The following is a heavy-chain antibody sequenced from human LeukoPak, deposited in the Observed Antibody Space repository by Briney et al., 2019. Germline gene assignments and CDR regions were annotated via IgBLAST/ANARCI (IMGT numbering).Heavy chain of an antibody. CDR3: ARVLLYGSGWVTYFDY. CDR1: GGTFSSYA. D-gene: IGHD6-19*01. J-gene: IGHJ4*02. Sequence: SVKVSCKASGGTFSSYAISWVRQATGQGLEWMGGIIPIFGTANYAQKFQGRVTITADESTSTAYMELSSLRSEDTAVYYCARVLLYGSGWVTYFDYWGQGTLVTVSS. CDR2: IIPIFGTA. V-gene: IGHV1-69*13.